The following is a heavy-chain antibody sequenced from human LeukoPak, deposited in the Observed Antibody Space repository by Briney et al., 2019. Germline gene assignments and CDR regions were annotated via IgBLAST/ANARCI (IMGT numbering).Heavy chain of an antibody. CDR3: ARVRSPRYSDY. CDR1: GYTFSTST. J-gene: IGHJ4*02. V-gene: IGHV1-8*01. CDR2: INPKSGKT. Sequence: PGASVKVSCKASGYTFSTSTISWVRQAAGQGLEWMGWINPKSGKTSYAQKFQDRVSMTGNTSTSTAYMELSSLRSEDTAVYYCARVRSPRYSDYWGQGTLVTVSS.